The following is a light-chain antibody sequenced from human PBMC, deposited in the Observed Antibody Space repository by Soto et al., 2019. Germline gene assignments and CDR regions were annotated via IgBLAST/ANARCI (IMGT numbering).Light chain of an antibody. Sequence: QSVLTQPPSVSGAPGQRVTISCTGSSSNIGAGYDVHWYQQLPETAPKLLTYGNNNRPSGVPDRFSGSKSGTSASLAITGLQAEDEADYYCQSYDSSLSGWVFGGGTKVTVL. CDR2: GNN. V-gene: IGLV1-40*01. CDR3: QSYDSSLSGWV. J-gene: IGLJ3*02. CDR1: SSNIGAGYD.